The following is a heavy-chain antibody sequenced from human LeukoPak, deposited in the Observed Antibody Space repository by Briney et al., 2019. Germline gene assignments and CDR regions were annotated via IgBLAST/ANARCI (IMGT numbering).Heavy chain of an antibody. J-gene: IGHJ5*02. CDR2: IYSDGST. D-gene: IGHD4-17*01. V-gene: IGHV3-53*01. CDR1: GFTVISNY. CDR3: ARNHYGVYGRGDWFDP. Sequence: GGSLRLSCAASGFTVISNYMSWVRQAPGKGLEWVSVIYSDGSTYYADSVKGRFTVSRDNAKNSLYLQMNSLRAEDSAVYYCARNHYGVYGRGDWFDPWGQGTLVTVSS.